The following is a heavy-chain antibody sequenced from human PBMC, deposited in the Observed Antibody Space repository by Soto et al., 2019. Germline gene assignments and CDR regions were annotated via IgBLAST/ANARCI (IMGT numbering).Heavy chain of an antibody. J-gene: IGHJ4*02. CDR1: GFTFSSYA. CDR3: ARDKGVGATTYYFDY. CDR2: ISYDGSNK. Sequence: GGSLRLSCAASGFTFSSYAMHWVRQAPGKGLEWVAVISYDGSNKYYADSVKGRFTISRDNSKNTLYLQMNSLRAEDTAVYYCARDKGVGATTYYFDYWGQGTLVTVSS. D-gene: IGHD1-26*01. V-gene: IGHV3-30-3*01.